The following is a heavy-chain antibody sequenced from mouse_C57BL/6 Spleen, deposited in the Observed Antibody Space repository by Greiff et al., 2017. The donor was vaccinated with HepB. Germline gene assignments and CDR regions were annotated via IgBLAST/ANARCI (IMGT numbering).Heavy chain of an antibody. CDR3: ARGPITTVVVRYWYFDV. CDR1: GFTFSSYA. J-gene: IGHJ1*03. V-gene: IGHV5-4*03. Sequence: EVKLVESGGGLVKPGGSLKLSCAASGFTFSSYAMSWVRQTPEKRLEWVATISDGGSYTYYPDNVKGRFTISRDNAKNNLYLQMSHLKSEDTAMYYWARGPITTVVVRYWYFDVWGTGTTVTVSS. CDR2: ISDGGSYT. D-gene: IGHD1-1*01.